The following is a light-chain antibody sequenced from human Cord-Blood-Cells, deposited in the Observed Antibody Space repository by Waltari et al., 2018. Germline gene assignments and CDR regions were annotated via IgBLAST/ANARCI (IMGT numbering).Light chain of an antibody. CDR2: DAS. J-gene: IGKJ4*01. CDR1: QSVSSY. CDR3: QQHSNLPLT. Sequence: IVLTQSPATLSLSPGERATLSCRASQSVSSYLAWYQQKPGQAPRLLIYDASNMATGIPARFSGSGSGTDFTLTISSLEPEDFAVYYCQQHSNLPLTFGGGTKVEIK. V-gene: IGKV3-11*01.